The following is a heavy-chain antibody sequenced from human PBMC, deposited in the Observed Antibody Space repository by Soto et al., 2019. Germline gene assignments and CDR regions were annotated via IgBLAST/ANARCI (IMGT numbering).Heavy chain of an antibody. J-gene: IGHJ2*01. D-gene: IGHD2-15*01. CDR2: ISGSGGST. CDR1: GFTFSSYA. Sequence: EVQLLESGGGLVQPGGSLRLSCAASGFTFSSYAMSWVRQAPGKGLEWVSAISGSGGSTYYADSVKGRFTISRDNSXXTLYLQMNSLRAEDTAVYYCAKDAGGGNVNWYFDLWGRGTLVTVSS. V-gene: IGHV3-23*01. CDR3: AKDAGGGNVNWYFDL.